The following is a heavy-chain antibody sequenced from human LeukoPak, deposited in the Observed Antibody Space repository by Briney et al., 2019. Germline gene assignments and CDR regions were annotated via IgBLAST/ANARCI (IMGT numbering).Heavy chain of an antibody. J-gene: IGHJ5*02. CDR2: ISYHGSSK. CDR1: GFTFSSYA. Sequence: GSLRLSCAVSGFTFSSYAMHWVRQAPGKGLQWVAVISYHGSSKYYADSVKGRFTISRDNSRNTLYLQMNSLRAEDTAVYYCAKVHVNMGSPSWFDPWGQGTLVTVSS. D-gene: IGHD3-10*01. CDR3: AKVHVNMGSPSWFDP. V-gene: IGHV3-30*04.